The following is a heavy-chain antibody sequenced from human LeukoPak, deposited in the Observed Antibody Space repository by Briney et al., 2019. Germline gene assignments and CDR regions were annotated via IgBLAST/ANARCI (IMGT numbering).Heavy chain of an antibody. J-gene: IGHJ4*02. V-gene: IGHV3-74*01. CDR2: ISRDGSYT. Sequence: GRSLRLSCAASGFTLSRYWMHWVRQAPGKGLVWVSHISRDGSYTNYADSVKGRFTISRDNANNTLYLQMNSLRAEDTAVYYCSRDLRGADDYWGQGTLVTVSS. D-gene: IGHD1-26*01. CDR3: SRDLRGADDY. CDR1: GFTLSRYW.